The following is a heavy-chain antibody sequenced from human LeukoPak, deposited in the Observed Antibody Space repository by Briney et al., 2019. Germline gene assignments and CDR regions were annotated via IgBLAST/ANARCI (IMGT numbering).Heavy chain of an antibody. CDR2: IYYSGST. CDR1: GGSISSYS. V-gene: IGHV4-59*01. CDR3: ARVDGSAIELDY. Sequence: SETVSLTCTVSGGSISSYSWSWARQPPGKGLEWIGYIYYSGSTNYNPSLKSRVTISVDTSKNQLSLKLNSVTAADTAVYYCARVDGSAIELDYWDQATLDTVPS. D-gene: IGHD6-19*01. J-gene: IGHJ4*02.